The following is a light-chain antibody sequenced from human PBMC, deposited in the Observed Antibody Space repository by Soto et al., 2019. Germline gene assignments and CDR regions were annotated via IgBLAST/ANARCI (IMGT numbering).Light chain of an antibody. CDR3: QHYYGPVGYT. J-gene: IGKJ2*01. CDR1: QTIRNNY. CDR2: GAS. V-gene: IGKV3-20*01. Sequence: EIVLTQSPCTLSSSPGDRAALSCRASQTIRNNYAAWYQQKPGQAPNLLIYGASSRATDIPGRFSGSGSGTDFAPTITRLEPDDFVVYYCQHYYGPVGYTFGQGTKVEIK.